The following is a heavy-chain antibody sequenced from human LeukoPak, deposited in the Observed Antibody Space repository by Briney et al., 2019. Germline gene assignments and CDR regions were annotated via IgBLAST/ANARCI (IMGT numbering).Heavy chain of an antibody. CDR3: AMGSVWGTYSGGY. Sequence: SEPLSLPCTLSGGPHCSYYWSWIRHPPGRAREWIGYIYYRESTNHPRSLKSRVPISPDQPKNQFSLALASVTPADPARFFCAMGSVWGTYSGGYWGQGTMVTVSS. J-gene: IGHJ4*02. V-gene: IGHV4-59*08. CDR1: GGPHCSYY. D-gene: IGHD3-16*01. CDR2: IYYREST.